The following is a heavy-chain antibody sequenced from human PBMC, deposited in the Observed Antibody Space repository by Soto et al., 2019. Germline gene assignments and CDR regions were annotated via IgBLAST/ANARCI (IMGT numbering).Heavy chain of an antibody. Sequence: SVKVSCKASGGTFSSYAISWVRQAPGQGLEWMGGIIPIFGTANYAQKFQGRVTITADESTSTAYMELSSLRSDDTAVYYCARDLGSGPTFDYWGQGTLVTVSS. CDR3: ARDLGSGPTFDY. V-gene: IGHV1-69*13. CDR1: GGTFSSYA. J-gene: IGHJ4*02. D-gene: IGHD5-12*01. CDR2: IIPIFGTA.